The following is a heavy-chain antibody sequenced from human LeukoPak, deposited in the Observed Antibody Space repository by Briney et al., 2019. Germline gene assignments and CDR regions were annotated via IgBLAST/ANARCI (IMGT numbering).Heavy chain of an antibody. CDR1: GFTFSNYW. D-gene: IGHD1-26*01. CDR2: INTDGSEK. V-gene: IGHV3-7*01. Sequence: GGSLRLSCAASGFTFSNYWMSWVRQAPGKGLEWVANINTDGSEKYSVDSVTGRFTISRDNAENTMFLQMNSLRAEDSAVYYCARDPYSGSYGDYYYYYMDVWGKGTTVTISS. J-gene: IGHJ6*03. CDR3: ARDPYSGSYGDYYYYYMDV.